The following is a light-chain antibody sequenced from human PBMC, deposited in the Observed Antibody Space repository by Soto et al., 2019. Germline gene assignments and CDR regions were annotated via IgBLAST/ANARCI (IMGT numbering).Light chain of an antibody. CDR1: QSISSY. CDR3: QQCYDTLWT. J-gene: IGKJ1*01. V-gene: IGKV1-39*01. CDR2: AAS. Sequence: DIQMTQSPSSLSASVGDRVTITCRASQSISSYLNWYQQKPGKAPKLLIYAASSLQSGVPSRFSGSGSGTDFTLTISSLQAEDVAVYYCQQCYDTLWTFGHGTKVEIK.